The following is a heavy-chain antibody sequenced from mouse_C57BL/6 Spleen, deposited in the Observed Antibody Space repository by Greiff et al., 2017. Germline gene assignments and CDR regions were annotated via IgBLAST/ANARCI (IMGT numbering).Heavy chain of an antibody. Sequence: VQLQESGAELVKPGASVKISCKASGYAFSSYWMNWVKQRPGKGLEWIGQIYPGDGDTNYNGKFKGKATLTADKSSSTAYMQLSSLTSEDSAVYFCARGGDGYYVPYYAMDYWGQGTSVTVSS. CDR2: IYPGDGDT. J-gene: IGHJ4*01. D-gene: IGHD2-3*01. CDR3: ARGGDGYYVPYYAMDY. CDR1: GYAFSSYW. V-gene: IGHV1-80*01.